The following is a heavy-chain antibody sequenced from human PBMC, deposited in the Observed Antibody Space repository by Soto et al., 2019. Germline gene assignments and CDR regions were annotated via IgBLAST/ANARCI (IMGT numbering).Heavy chain of an antibody. J-gene: IGHJ4*02. CDR2: IIPIFGTA. Sequence: QVQLVQSGAEVKKPGSSVKVSCKASGGTFSSYAISWVRQAPGQGLEWRGGIIPIFGTANYAQKFQGRVTINADESTRTAYMELSSLRSEDTAVYYCARDGHHSSRYRAYYFDYWRQGTLVTVSS. CDR3: ARDGHHSSRYRAYYFDY. CDR1: GGTFSSYA. D-gene: IGHD3-22*01. V-gene: IGHV1-69*01.